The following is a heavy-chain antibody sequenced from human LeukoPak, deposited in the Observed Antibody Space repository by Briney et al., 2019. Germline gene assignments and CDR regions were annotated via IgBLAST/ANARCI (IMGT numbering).Heavy chain of an antibody. CDR1: GGSISSGGYY. Sequence: SETLSLTCTVSGGSISSGGYYWSWIRQHPGKGLEWIGYIYYSGSTYYNPSLKSRVTISVDTPKNQFSLKLSSVTAADTAVYYCARDQDGEVDYWGQGTLVTVSS. D-gene: IGHD4-17*01. J-gene: IGHJ4*02. CDR3: ARDQDGEVDY. V-gene: IGHV4-31*03. CDR2: IYYSGST.